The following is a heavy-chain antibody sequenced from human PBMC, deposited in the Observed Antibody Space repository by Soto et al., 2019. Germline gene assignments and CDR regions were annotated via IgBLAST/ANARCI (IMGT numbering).Heavy chain of an antibody. CDR3: TTDIGVRHSVVVTAIKVDQILFDI. CDR1: GFTFSNAW. CDR2: IKSKTDGGTT. J-gene: IGHJ3*02. D-gene: IGHD2-21*02. V-gene: IGHV3-15*07. Sequence: PGGSLRLSCAASGFTFSNAWMNWVRQAPGKGLEWVGRIKSKTDGGTTDYAAPVKGRFTISRDDSKNTLYLQMNSLKTEDTAVYYCTTDIGVRHSVVVTAIKVDQILFDIWGQGTMVTVSS.